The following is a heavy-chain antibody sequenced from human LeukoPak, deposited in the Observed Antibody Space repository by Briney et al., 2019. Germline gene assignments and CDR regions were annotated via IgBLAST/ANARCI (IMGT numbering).Heavy chain of an antibody. V-gene: IGHV3-33*06. J-gene: IGHJ4*02. CDR3: AKDRTSLLDY. CDR2: IWYDGSNK. D-gene: IGHD3-3*01. CDR1: GFTFSSYG. Sequence: QPGRSLRPSCAASGFTFSSYGMHWVRQAPGKGLEWVAVIWYDGSNKYYADSVKGRFTISRDNSKTTLYLQMNNLRDEDTAVYYCAKDRTSLLDYWGQGTLVTVSS.